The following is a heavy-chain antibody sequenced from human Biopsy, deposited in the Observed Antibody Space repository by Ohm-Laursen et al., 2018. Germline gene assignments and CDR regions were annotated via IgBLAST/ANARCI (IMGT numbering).Heavy chain of an antibody. CDR2: IKSKFDGETT. CDR1: GFTFGDSW. D-gene: IGHD2-2*02. V-gene: IGHV3-15*01. J-gene: IGHJ6*02. Sequence: SLRLSCAASGFTFGDSWMSWIRQAPGKGLEWVGCIKSKFDGETTDYAAPVKGRFIISRDDSKSTLFLQMHRLKVEDTGVYFCSTGGGDFCYNGMDVWGQGTTVTVSS. CDR3: STGGGDFCYNGMDV.